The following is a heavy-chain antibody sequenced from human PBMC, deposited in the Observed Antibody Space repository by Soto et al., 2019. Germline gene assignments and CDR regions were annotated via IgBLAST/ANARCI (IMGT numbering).Heavy chain of an antibody. CDR3: ARGPGSGWYNYFDY. V-gene: IGHV4-59*01. D-gene: IGHD6-19*01. CDR1: GGSIISYY. CDR2: IYYSGST. J-gene: IGHJ4*02. Sequence: SETLALTCTVSGGSIISYYWSWIRQPPGKGLEWIGYIYYSGSTNYNPSLKSRVTISVDTSKNQFSLKLSSVTAADTAVYYCARGPGSGWYNYFDYWGQGTLVTVSS.